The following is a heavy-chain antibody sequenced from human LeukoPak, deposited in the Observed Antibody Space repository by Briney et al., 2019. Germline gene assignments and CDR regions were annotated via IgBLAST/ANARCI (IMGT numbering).Heavy chain of an antibody. J-gene: IGHJ6*03. D-gene: IGHD4-11*01. Sequence: GGSVKVSCKASGYTFTNYDINWVRQATGQGLEWMGCMNPNSGNTGYAEKFQGRVTITRDTSITTAYMELNSLRSEDSAVYYCARGPAYSSYGASYCYNMDVWGKGTTVTVSS. CDR3: ARGPAYSSYGASYCYNMDV. V-gene: IGHV1-8*03. CDR1: GYTFTNYD. CDR2: MNPNSGNT.